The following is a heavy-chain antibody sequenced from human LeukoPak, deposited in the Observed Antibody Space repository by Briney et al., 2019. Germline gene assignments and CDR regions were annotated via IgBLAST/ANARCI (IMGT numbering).Heavy chain of an antibody. J-gene: IGHJ3*02. V-gene: IGHV1-46*01. CDR1: GYIFTSYY. D-gene: IGHD2-2*01. CDR2: INPSGGST. CDR3: ARDIVVVPAMLGADRDAFDI. Sequence: GASVKVSCKASGYIFTSYYMHWVRQAPGQGLEWMGIINPSGGSTSYAQKFQGRVTMTRDTSTSTVYMELSSLRSEDTAVYYCARDIVVVPAMLGADRDAFDIWGQGTMVTVSS.